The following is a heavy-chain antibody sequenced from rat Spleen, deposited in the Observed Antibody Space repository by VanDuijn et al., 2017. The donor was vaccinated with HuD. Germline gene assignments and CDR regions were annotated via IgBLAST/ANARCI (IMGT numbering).Heavy chain of an antibody. CDR3: ARQDYGYTYYWYFDF. J-gene: IGHJ1*01. CDR2: INYDGSST. V-gene: IGHV5-20*01. D-gene: IGHD1-9*01. Sequence: EVQLVESGGGLVQPGRSLKVSCAASGFTFDDSYMAWVRQAPTKGLEWVASINYDGSSTYYRDSVKGRFSISRDNAKSSLYLQMDSLRSEDTATYYCARQDYGYTYYWYFDFWGPGTMVTVSS. CDR1: GFTFDDSY.